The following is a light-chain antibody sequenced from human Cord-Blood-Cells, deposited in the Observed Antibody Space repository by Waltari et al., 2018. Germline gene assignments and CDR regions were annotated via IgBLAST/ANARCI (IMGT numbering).Light chain of an antibody. V-gene: IGLV2-14*03. CDR1: SSDVGGYTY. CDR3: SSYTSSSTWV. J-gene: IGLJ3*02. Sequence: QSALTQPASVSGSPGQSLPISCTGTSSDVGGYTYVSWYQQHPGKAPKLMIYDVSNRPSGVSNRFAGSKSGNTASLTISGLQAEDEADYYCSSYTSSSTWVFGGGTKLTVL. CDR2: DVS.